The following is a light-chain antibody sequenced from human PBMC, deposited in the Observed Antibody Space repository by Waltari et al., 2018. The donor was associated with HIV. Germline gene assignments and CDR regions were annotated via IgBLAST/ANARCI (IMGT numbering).Light chain of an antibody. CDR1: QSVSSN. Sequence: EIVMTQSPATLSVSPGERATLSCRASQSVSSNLAWYQQKPGQAPRLLIYGASTRATGIPARFSGSGSGTEFTLTNSSLQSEDFAVYYCQQYNNWPRWTFGQGAKVEIK. V-gene: IGKV3-15*01. J-gene: IGKJ1*01. CDR3: QQYNNWPRWT. CDR2: GAS.